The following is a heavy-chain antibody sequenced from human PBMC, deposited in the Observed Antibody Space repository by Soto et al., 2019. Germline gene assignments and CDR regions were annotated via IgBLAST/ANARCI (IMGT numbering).Heavy chain of an antibody. CDR2: IIPILGIA. CDR1: GGTFSSYT. Sequence: QVQLVQSGAEVKKPGSSVKVSCKASGGTFSSYTISWVQQAPGQGLEWMGRIIPILGIANYAQKFQGRVTITADKSTSTAYMELSSLRSEDTAVYYCARGRIAAAGTEWFDPWGQGTLVTVSS. V-gene: IGHV1-69*02. D-gene: IGHD6-13*01. J-gene: IGHJ5*02. CDR3: ARGRIAAAGTEWFDP.